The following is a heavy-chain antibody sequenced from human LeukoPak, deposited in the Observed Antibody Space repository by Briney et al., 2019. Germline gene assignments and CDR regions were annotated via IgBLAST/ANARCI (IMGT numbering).Heavy chain of an antibody. Sequence: ASVKVSCKASGYTFSNYDIIWVRQATGQGLEWMGWMNPNSGNTGYTQNFQGRVTMTRNTSISTAYMDLSSLRSEDTAVYCCARGVKGQQLGYWGQGTLVTVSS. CDR1: GYTFSNYD. CDR2: MNPNSGNT. CDR3: ARGVKGQQLGY. D-gene: IGHD6-13*01. J-gene: IGHJ4*02. V-gene: IGHV1-8*01.